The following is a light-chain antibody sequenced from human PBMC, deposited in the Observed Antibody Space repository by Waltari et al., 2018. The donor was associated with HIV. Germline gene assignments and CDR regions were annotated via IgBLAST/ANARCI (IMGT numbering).Light chain of an antibody. J-gene: IGLJ2*01. CDR3: AAWDDSLNGLL. CDR2: SNN. CDR1: SSNIGRNA. Sequence: QSVLTQPPSASGTPGQGVTISCSGSSSNIGRNAVNWYRQRPGTAPKVLIYSNNQRHSGGPDRCSGSKSGTSASLAISGLQSEDDADYYCAAWDDSLNGLLFGGGTKLTVL. V-gene: IGLV1-44*01.